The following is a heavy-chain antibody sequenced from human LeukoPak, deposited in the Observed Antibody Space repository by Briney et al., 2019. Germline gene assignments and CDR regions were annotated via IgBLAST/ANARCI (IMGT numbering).Heavy chain of an antibody. CDR3: ASLSGGSFDFDY. J-gene: IGHJ4*02. D-gene: IGHD2-15*01. Sequence: ASVKVSCKASGGTFSSYAISWVRQAPGQGLEWMGGIIPIFGTANYARKFQGRVTITADKSTSTAYMELSSLRSEDTAVYYCASLSGGSFDFDYWGQGTLVTVSS. CDR1: GGTFSSYA. CDR2: IIPIFGTA. V-gene: IGHV1-69*06.